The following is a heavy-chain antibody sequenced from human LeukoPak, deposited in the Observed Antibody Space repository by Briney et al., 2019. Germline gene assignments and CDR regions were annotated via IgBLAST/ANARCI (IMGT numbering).Heavy chain of an antibody. Sequence: GGSLRLSGAASGFTFSTYWMSWVRQAPGKGLEWVANIKQDGSEKYYVNSVKGRFTISRDNAKNSLYLQMNSLRAEDTAVYYCARSGEAVTNNWFDPWGQGTLVTVSS. D-gene: IGHD4-17*01. CDR1: GFTFSTYW. CDR2: IKQDGSEK. CDR3: ARSGEAVTNNWFDP. V-gene: IGHV3-7*05. J-gene: IGHJ5*02.